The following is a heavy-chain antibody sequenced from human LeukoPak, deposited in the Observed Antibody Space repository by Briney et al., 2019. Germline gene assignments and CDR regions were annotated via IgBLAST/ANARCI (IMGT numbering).Heavy chain of an antibody. CDR1: GFTFSSYG. V-gene: IGHV3-30*02. CDR3: AKLYCSSTSCYFPGGDYFDY. D-gene: IGHD2-2*01. CDR2: IRYDGSNK. Sequence: GGSLRLSCAASGFTFSSYGMHWVRQAPGKGLEWVAFIRYDGSNKYYADSVKGRFTISRDNSKNTLYLQMNSLRAEDTAVYYCAKLYCSSTSCYFPGGDYFDYWGQGTLVTASS. J-gene: IGHJ4*02.